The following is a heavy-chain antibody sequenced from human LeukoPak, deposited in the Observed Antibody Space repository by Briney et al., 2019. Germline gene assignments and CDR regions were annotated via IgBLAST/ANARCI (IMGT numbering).Heavy chain of an antibody. CDR1: GFTFRSYA. CDR2: ISYDGTNK. CDR3: SRHGTRYHYYYMDV. V-gene: IGHV3-30*04. D-gene: IGHD1-14*01. Sequence: GGSLRLSCAASGFTFRSYAMHWVRQAPGKGLEWVAVISYDGTNKYYADSVKGRFTISRDNSQNTLYLQMNSLRAEDTAVYYCSRHGTRYHYYYMDVWGKGTTVTISS. J-gene: IGHJ6*03.